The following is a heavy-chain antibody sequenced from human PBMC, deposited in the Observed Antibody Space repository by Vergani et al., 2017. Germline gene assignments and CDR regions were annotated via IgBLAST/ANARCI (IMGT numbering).Heavy chain of an antibody. CDR2: IYHSVST. CDR3: ARAQPYCSSTSGYNYFYYYYMDV. J-gene: IGHJ6*03. Sequence: QLQLQESGSGLVKPSQTLSLTCAVSGGSISSGGYSWSWIRQPPGKGLEWIGDIYHSVSTYYNPSLKSRVTISVDRSKNQFSLKRSSVTAADTSVYYCARAQPYCSSTSGYNYFYYYYMDVWGKGTTVTVSS. D-gene: IGHD2-2*01. V-gene: IGHV4-30-2*01. CDR1: GGSISSGGYS.